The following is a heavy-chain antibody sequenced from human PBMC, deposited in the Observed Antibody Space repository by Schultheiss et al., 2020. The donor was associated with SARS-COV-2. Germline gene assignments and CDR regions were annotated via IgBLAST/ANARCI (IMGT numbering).Heavy chain of an antibody. J-gene: IGHJ4*02. Sequence: GGSLRLSCAASGFTFSSYSMNWVRQAPGKGLEWVSSISSSSSYIYYADSVKGRFTISRDNAKNSLYLQMNSLRAEDTAVYYCARVPPGDYDFWTGYPDFWGQGTLVTVSS. CDR3: ARVPPGDYDFWTGYPDF. D-gene: IGHD3-3*01. CDR2: ISSSSSYI. V-gene: IGHV3-21*01. CDR1: GFTFSSYS.